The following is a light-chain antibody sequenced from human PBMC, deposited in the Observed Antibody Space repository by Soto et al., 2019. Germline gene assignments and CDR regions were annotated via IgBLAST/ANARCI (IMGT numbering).Light chain of an antibody. CDR2: EVS. V-gene: IGLV2-14*01. J-gene: IGLJ2*01. CDR1: SSDVGGYNY. Sequence: QSALTQPASVSGSPGQSITISCTGTSSDVGGYNYVSWYQQHPGKAPKLMIYEVSNRPSGVSNRFSDSKSGNTASLTISGLQAEDEAAYYCSSYTSSSTLVVFGGGTQLTVL. CDR3: SSYTSSSTLVV.